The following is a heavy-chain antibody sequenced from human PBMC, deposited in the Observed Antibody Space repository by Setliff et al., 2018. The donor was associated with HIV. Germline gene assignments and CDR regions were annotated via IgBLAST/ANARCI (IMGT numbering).Heavy chain of an antibody. D-gene: IGHD1-26*01. CDR1: GGSISSSSYY. CDR3: ARISVYTGIDY. J-gene: IGHJ4*02. CDR2: IYYSGST. V-gene: IGHV4-39*01. Sequence: SETLSLTCTVSGGSISSSSYYWGWIRQPPGKGLEWIGSIYYSGSTYYNPSLKSRVTISVDTSKNQFALKLSSVTAAETAVYYCARISVYTGIDYWGRGTQVTVSS.